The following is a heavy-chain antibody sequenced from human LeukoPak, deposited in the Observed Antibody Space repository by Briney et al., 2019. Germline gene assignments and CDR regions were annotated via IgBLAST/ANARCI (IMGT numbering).Heavy chain of an antibody. J-gene: IGHJ4*02. CDR1: GGSIISYY. CDR3: ARGSGWCSSSTCYSFDY. CDR2: IYHTGTT. V-gene: IGHV4-59*01. D-gene: IGHD2-2*01. Sequence: SETLSLTCSVSGGSIISYYWSWIRQPPGRGLEWIGYIYHTGTTNYNPSLKSRVTTSVNTSTNQLSLRLNSVTAADTAVYYCARGSGWCSSSTCYSFDYWGQGSLVTVSS.